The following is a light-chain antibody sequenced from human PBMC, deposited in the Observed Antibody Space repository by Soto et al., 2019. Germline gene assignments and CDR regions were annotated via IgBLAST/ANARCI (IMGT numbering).Light chain of an antibody. J-gene: IGKJ2*01. V-gene: IGKV3-20*01. Sequence: EIVLTQSPGTLSLSPGERATLSCRASQSVSNSYLAWYQQKPGQAPRRLIYAASSRATGIPDRFSGSGSGTDFTVTISRLEPEDFAVYYCQQYGSSPYTFGQGTKLEIK. CDR1: QSVSNSY. CDR2: AAS. CDR3: QQYGSSPYT.